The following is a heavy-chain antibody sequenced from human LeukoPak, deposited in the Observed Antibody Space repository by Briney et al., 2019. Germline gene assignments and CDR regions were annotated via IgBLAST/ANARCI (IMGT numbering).Heavy chain of an antibody. D-gene: IGHD4-17*01. Sequence: SQTLSLTCTVSGGSISSGGYYWSWIRQHPGKGLEWIGYICYSGSTYYNPSLKSRVTISVDTSKNQFSLKLSSVTAADTAVYYCARSSTVTTPYYYYYGMDVWGKGTTVTVSS. V-gene: IGHV4-31*03. CDR3: ARSSTVTTPYYYYYGMDV. J-gene: IGHJ6*04. CDR1: GGSISSGGYY. CDR2: ICYSGST.